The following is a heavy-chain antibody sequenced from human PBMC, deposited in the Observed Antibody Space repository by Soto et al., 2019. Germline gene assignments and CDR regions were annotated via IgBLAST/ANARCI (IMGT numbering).Heavy chain of an antibody. Sequence: ASVKVSCKTSGYTFTNFFIHWVRQAPGQGLEWMGIINPSAETTNYAQKFQGRVTVTRDTSTSTVYMELRSLRSEDTAVYFCAREYGGSRVFDYWG. J-gene: IGHJ4*01. D-gene: IGHD1-26*01. CDR2: INPSAETT. V-gene: IGHV1-46*01. CDR3: AREYGGSRVFDY. CDR1: GYTFTNFF.